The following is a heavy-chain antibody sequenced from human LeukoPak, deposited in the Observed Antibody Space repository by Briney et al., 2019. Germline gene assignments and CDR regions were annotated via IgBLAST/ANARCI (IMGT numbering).Heavy chain of an antibody. D-gene: IGHD1-26*01. Sequence: SETLSLTCTVSGGSISNYDWAWIRQPPGKGLEWIGYIYYSGSTNYNPSLESRVTISVDTSKNQISLKLSSVTTADTAVYYCARGRSYLGYWGQGTLVTVSS. CDR2: IYYSGST. V-gene: IGHV4-59*01. CDR3: ARGRSYLGY. CDR1: GGSISNYD. J-gene: IGHJ4*02.